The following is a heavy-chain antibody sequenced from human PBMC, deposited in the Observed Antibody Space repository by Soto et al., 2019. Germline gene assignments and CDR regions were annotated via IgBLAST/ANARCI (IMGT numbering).Heavy chain of an antibody. D-gene: IGHD3-22*01. Sequence: QVTLKESGPVLVKPTETLTLTCTVSGLSLSNARMGVSWIRQPPGKALEWLAHIFSNDEKSYSTSLKSRLTISKDTSKSQVVLTMTNMVPVDTATYYCARIDGYYYDSSGQFSYAFDIWGQGTMVTVSS. J-gene: IGHJ3*02. CDR3: ARIDGYYYDSSGQFSYAFDI. CDR1: GLSLSNARMG. CDR2: IFSNDEK. V-gene: IGHV2-26*01.